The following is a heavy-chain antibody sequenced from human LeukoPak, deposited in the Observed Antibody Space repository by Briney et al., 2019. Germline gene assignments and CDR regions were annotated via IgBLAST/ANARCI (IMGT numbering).Heavy chain of an antibody. CDR3: ARVNRGDAFDI. Sequence: GRSLRLSCAASGFTFSSYGMHWVRQAPGKGLEWVAVMWYDGRNKFYADSLEGRFTISRDNSKNTLYLQMNSLRAEDTAVYYCARVNRGDAFDIWGQGTLVTVSS. CDR1: GFTFSSYG. CDR2: MWYDGRNK. J-gene: IGHJ3*02. D-gene: IGHD3-16*02. V-gene: IGHV3-33*01.